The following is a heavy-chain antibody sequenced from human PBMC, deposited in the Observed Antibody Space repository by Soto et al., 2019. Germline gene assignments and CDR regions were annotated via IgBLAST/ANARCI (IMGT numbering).Heavy chain of an antibody. Sequence: LSLTCIVSGGSITSTSYYWGWIRQPPGKGLEWIGTIYYSGRAKYNPSLKSRVTISVDTSKNHFSLSLPSVTAADTAVYYCARQRGDYVFDNWGQGTLVTVSS. CDR3: ARQRGDYVFDN. D-gene: IGHD4-17*01. J-gene: IGHJ5*02. V-gene: IGHV4-39*01. CDR2: IYYSGRA. CDR1: GGSITSTSYY.